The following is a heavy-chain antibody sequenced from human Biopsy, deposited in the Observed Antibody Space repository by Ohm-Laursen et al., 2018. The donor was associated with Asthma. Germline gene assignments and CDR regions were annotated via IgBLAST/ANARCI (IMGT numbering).Heavy chain of an antibody. CDR3: ARRGGVRRYFDY. Sequence: SDTLSLTCTVSGGSISSGAYYWSWVRQPPGKGLEWIGYIYYIGSTYYNPSLKSRVAISLDTSKNQFSLKLSSVTAADTAVYLCARRGGVRRYFDYWGQGTLATVSS. D-gene: IGHD3-16*01. CDR2: IYYIGST. CDR1: GGSISSGAYY. J-gene: IGHJ4*02. V-gene: IGHV4-30-4*02.